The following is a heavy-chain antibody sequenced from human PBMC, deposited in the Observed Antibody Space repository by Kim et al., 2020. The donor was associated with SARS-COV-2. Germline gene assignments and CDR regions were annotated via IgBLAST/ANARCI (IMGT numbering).Heavy chain of an antibody. CDR3: ARGVLRFLELVNEGMDV. D-gene: IGHD3-3*01. Sequence: ASVKVSCKASGYTFTSYYMHWVRQAPGQGLEWMGIINPSGGSTSYAQKFQGRVTMTRDTSTSTVYMELSSLRSEDTAVYYCARGVLRFLELVNEGMDVWGQGTTVTVSS. V-gene: IGHV1-46*01. J-gene: IGHJ6*02. CDR2: INPSGGST. CDR1: GYTFTSYY.